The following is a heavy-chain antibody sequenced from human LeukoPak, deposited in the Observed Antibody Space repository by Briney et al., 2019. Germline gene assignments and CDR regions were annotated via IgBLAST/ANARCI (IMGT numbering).Heavy chain of an antibody. D-gene: IGHD3-10*01. CDR1: GYTFSVYY. Sequence: ASVTVSCKASGYTFSVYYMHWVRQAPGQGLEWMGWINPKSGGTNEAQKFHDRVTMTRDTSISTAYMELSRLRSDDTAVYYCARDYGSGSYHYYYYTDVWGKGTTVTVSS. V-gene: IGHV1-2*02. CDR3: ARDYGSGSYHYYYYTDV. J-gene: IGHJ6*03. CDR2: INPKSGGT.